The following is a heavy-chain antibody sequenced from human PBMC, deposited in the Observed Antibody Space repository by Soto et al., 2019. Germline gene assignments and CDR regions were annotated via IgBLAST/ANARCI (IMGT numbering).Heavy chain of an antibody. D-gene: IGHD2-21*02. CDR3: ASVHGGNSNYYFGMDA. V-gene: IGHV3-21*01. Sequence: EMLLVESGGGLVKPGGSLTLSCAAPGFTFSSYTMNWVRQAPGKGLEWVSSISSSNSIHYADSVKGRFTISRDNAKNSLYLQMNSLRAEDTGVYHCASVHGGNSNYYFGMDAWGQGTTVTVSS. CDR2: ISSSNSI. J-gene: IGHJ6*02. CDR1: GFTFSSYT.